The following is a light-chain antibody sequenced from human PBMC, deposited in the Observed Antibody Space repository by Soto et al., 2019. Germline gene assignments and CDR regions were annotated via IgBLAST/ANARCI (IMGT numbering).Light chain of an antibody. CDR3: QQYGSSPRVT. Sequence: ETVMTQAPVTLAAPLGGRVTLSCGASQSVSSSYLAWYQQKPGQAPRLLIYGASSRATGIPDRFSGSGSGTDFTLTISRLEPEDFAVYYCQQYGSSPRVTFGQGTRLEIK. V-gene: IGKV3-20*01. CDR1: QSVSSSY. CDR2: GAS. J-gene: IGKJ5*01.